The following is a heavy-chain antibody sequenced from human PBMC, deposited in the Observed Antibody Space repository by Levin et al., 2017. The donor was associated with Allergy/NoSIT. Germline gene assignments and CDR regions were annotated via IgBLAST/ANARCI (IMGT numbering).Heavy chain of an antibody. CDR2: ISAYNGNT. CDR3: ARVQGSSWYEYYFDY. D-gene: IGHD6-13*01. J-gene: IGHJ4*02. CDR1: GYTFTSYG. Sequence: VASVKVSCKASGYTFTSYGISWVRQAPGQGLEWMGWISAYNGNTNYAQKLQGRVTMTTDTSTSTAYMELRSLRSDDTAVYYCARVQGSSWYEYYFDYWGQGTLVTVSS. V-gene: IGHV1-18*01.